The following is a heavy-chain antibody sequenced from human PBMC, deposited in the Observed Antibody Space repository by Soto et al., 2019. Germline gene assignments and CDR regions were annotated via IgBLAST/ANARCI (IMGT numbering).Heavy chain of an antibody. J-gene: IGHJ3*02. CDR1: GGSINSDGYY. CDR2: IYHSGST. V-gene: IGHV4-31*03. CDR3: ARDPDDSTDVFDI. D-gene: IGHD2-21*02. Sequence: QVQLQESGPGLVKPSQTLSLICTVSGGSINSDGYYWNWIRQHPGKGLEWIGYIYHSGSTYYNPSLKSRVTMSVDTSKNQFSLKLRSVTAADTAIYYCARDPDDSTDVFDIWGQGTMVTVSS.